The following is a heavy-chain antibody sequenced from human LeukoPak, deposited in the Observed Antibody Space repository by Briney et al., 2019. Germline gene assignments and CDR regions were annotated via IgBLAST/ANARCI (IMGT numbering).Heavy chain of an antibody. V-gene: IGHV3-9*01. CDR1: GFTFDDYA. J-gene: IGHJ4*02. Sequence: PGGSLRLSCAASGFTFDDYAMHWVRQAPGKGLVWVSGISWNSGSIGYADSVKGRFTISRDNAKNSLYLQMNSLGAEDTALYYCAKDITPYSSGWYLGFDYWGQGTLVTVSS. D-gene: IGHD6-19*01. CDR3: AKDITPYSSGWYLGFDY. CDR2: ISWNSGSI.